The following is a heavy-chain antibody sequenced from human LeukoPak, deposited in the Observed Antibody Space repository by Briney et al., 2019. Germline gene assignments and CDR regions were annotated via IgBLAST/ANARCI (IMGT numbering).Heavy chain of an antibody. Sequence: GGSLRLSCAASGFSVSSNYMSWVRQAPGKGLECVSVIYSGGSTYYADSVKGRFTISRDNSKNSLYLQMNSLRVEDTALYYCARVRSVGGNPHAFNIWGQGTMVTVSS. D-gene: IGHD4-23*01. CDR2: IYSGGST. CDR3: ARVRSVGGNPHAFNI. J-gene: IGHJ3*02. CDR1: GFSVSSNY. V-gene: IGHV3-53*01.